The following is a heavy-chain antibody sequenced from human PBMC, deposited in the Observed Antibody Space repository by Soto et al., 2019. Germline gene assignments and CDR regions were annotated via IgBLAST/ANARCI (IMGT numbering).Heavy chain of an antibody. CDR2: ISAYNGNT. V-gene: IGHV1-18*01. J-gene: IGHJ5*02. CDR3: ARERGYSATGAWFDP. CDR1: GYTFTSYG. D-gene: IGHD5-18*01. Sequence: ASVKVSCKASGYTFTSYGISWVRQAPGQGLEWMGWISAYNGNTNYAQKLQGRVTMTTDTSTSTAYMGLRSLRSDDTAVYYCARERGYSATGAWFDPWGQGTLVTVSS.